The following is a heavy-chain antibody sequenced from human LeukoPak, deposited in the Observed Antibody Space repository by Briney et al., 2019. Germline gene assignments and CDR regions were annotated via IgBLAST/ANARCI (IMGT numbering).Heavy chain of an antibody. Sequence: SETLSLTCAVYGVSFSGYYWSWIRQPPGKGLEWIGEINHSGSTNYNPSLKSRVTISVDTSKNQFSLKLSSVTAADTAVYYCARDRYSVTSYYYYGMDVWGQGTTVTVSS. CDR3: ARDRYSVTSYYYYGMDV. V-gene: IGHV4-34*01. CDR1: GVSFSGYY. D-gene: IGHD2-15*01. J-gene: IGHJ6*02. CDR2: INHSGST.